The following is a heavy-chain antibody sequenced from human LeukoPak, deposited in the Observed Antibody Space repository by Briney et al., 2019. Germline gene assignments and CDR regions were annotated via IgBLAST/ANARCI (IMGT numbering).Heavy chain of an antibody. D-gene: IGHD6-13*01. CDR1: GGSFSGYY. Sequence: SETLSLTCAVYGGSFSGYYWSWIRQPPGKGLEWIGEINHSGSTNYNPSLKSRVTISVDTSKNQFSLKLSSVTAADTAVYYCARGGGSSSQGWFDPWGQGTLVTVSS. CDR2: INHSGST. CDR3: ARGGGSSSQGWFDP. V-gene: IGHV4-34*01. J-gene: IGHJ5*02.